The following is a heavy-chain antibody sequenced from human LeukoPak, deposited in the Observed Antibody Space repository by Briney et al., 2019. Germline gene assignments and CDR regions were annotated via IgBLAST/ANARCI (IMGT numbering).Heavy chain of an antibody. Sequence: SETLSLTCTVSGGSISSYYWSWIRQPPGKGLEWIGYIYYSGSTNYNPSLKSRVTISVDTSKNQFSLKLSSVTAADTAVCYCATGGLRGPYYFDYWGQGTLVTVSS. J-gene: IGHJ4*02. CDR3: ATGGLRGPYYFDY. D-gene: IGHD4-17*01. CDR1: GGSISSYY. V-gene: IGHV4-59*08. CDR2: IYYSGST.